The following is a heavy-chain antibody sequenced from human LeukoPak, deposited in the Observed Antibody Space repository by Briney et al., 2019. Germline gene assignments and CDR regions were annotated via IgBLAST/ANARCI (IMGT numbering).Heavy chain of an antibody. V-gene: IGHV3-9*01. CDR3: AKDPAGIVVVPARRGFDY. D-gene: IGHD2-2*01. CDR1: GFTVDDYA. J-gene: IGHJ4*02. Sequence: GGSLTLSCAASGFTVDDYAMHWLRQAPGQGLEWFSDLSWNSGSIGYADSVKGRFTISRDNAKNSLYLQMNSLRAEDTALYYCAKDPAGIVVVPARRGFDYWGQGTLVTVSS. CDR2: LSWNSGSI.